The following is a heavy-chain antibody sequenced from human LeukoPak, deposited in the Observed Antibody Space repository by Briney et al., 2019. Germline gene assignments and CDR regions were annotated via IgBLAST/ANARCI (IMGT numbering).Heavy chain of an antibody. J-gene: IGHJ4*02. V-gene: IGHV3-7*03. CDR2: IKQDGSEK. CDR1: GFSFSSYW. Sequence: GGSLRLSCAASGFSFSSYWMSWVRQAPGKGLEWVANIKQDGSEKYYVDSVKGRFTISRDNAKNSLYLQMNSLRAEDTAVYYCARGITMVRGVIIIPYFDYWGQGTLVTVSS. CDR3: ARGITMVRGVIIIPYFDY. D-gene: IGHD3-10*01.